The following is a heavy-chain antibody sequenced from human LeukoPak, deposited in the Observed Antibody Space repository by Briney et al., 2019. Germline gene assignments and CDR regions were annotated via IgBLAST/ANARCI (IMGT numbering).Heavy chain of an antibody. Sequence: SETLSLTCTVSGGSISSYYWSWIRQPPGKGLEWIGYIYYSGSTNYNPSLKSRVTISVDTSKNQFSLKLSSVTAADTAVYYCARVASYSSSPYYYYGMDVWGQGTTVTVSS. CDR1: GGSISSYY. V-gene: IGHV4-59*01. CDR2: IYYSGST. J-gene: IGHJ6*02. CDR3: ARVASYSSSPYYYYGMDV. D-gene: IGHD6-6*01.